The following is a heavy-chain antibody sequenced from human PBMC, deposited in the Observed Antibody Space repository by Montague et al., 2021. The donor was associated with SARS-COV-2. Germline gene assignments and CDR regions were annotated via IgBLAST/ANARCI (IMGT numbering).Heavy chain of an antibody. V-gene: IGHV3-53*04. CDR1: GFTVSRNY. J-gene: IGHJ4*02. D-gene: IGHD4/OR15-4a*01. Sequence: SLRLSCAASGFTVSRNYMSWARQAQGKGLEWVSVIETDGTTYYADSVEGRFTISKYSSLNTVYLQMNRLRPDDTAVYYCATHDYGGDWGQGILVTVSS. CDR2: IETDGTT. CDR3: ATHDYGGD.